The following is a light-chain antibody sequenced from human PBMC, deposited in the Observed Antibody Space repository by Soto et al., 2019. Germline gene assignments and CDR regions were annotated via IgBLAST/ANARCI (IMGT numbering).Light chain of an antibody. J-gene: IGKJ1*01. CDR3: QQYYGTLPA. CDR2: WAS. V-gene: IGKV4-1*01. CDR1: QSILYSSNNKNY. Sequence: DIVMTQSPDSLAVSLGERATINCKSSQSILYSSNNKNYLAWYQQKPGQPPKLPIYWASTRESGVPDRFSGSGSGTDFTLTTSSLQAEDVAAYYWQQYYGTLPAFGQGTKVEIK.